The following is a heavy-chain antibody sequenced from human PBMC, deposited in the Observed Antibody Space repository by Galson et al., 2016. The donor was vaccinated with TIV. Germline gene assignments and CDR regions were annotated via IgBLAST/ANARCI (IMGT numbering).Heavy chain of an antibody. CDR3: ARYTSGWYHYFDF. D-gene: IGHD6-19*01. Sequence: QVQLQESGPGLVRPSETLSLTCTVSGGSISTNSYYWGWIRQSPGKGLEWIGSIYHGGSTYYNPSLKSRVTISADTTKNEFYLKLSSVTAADTAVYYCARYTSGWYHYFDFWGQGTLVTVSS. V-gene: IGHV4-39*01. J-gene: IGHJ4*02. CDR1: GGSISTNSYY. CDR2: IYHGGST.